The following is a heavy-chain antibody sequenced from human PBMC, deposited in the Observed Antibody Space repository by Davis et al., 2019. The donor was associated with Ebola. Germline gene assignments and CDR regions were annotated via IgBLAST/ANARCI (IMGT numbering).Heavy chain of an antibody. CDR1: GFTFSRTD. J-gene: IGHJ4*02. Sequence: PGGSLRLSCAASGFTFSRTDMNWFRQAPGGGPEWVSNINFGGSATYYADSVKGRFTISRDNSKDTLYLQMNSLRAEDTATYYCARYCHYPDCSYFDCWGQGTMVAVSS. CDR3: ARYCHYPDCSYFDC. CDR2: INFGGSAT. D-gene: IGHD2-15*01. V-gene: IGHV3-23*01.